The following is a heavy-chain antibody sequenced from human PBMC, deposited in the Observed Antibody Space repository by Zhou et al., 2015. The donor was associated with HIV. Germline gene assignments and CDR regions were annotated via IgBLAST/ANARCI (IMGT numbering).Heavy chain of an antibody. CDR3: SRDDVVESATPLDYYGMDV. CDR1: GGTFSSYA. V-gene: IGHV1-69*01. Sequence: QVQLVQSGAEVKKPGSSVKVSCKASGGTFSSYAISWVRQAPGQGLEWMGGIIPIFGTANYAQKFQGRVTITADESTSTAYMELSSLRSEDTAVYYCSRDDVVESATPLDYYGMDVWGQGTTVIVSS. CDR2: IIPIFGTA. D-gene: IGHD2-15*01. J-gene: IGHJ6*02.